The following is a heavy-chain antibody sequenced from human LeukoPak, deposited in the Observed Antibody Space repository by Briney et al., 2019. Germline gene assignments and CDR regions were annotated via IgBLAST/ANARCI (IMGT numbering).Heavy chain of an antibody. CDR1: GFTFSSYA. V-gene: IGHV3-23*01. D-gene: IGHD6-19*01. J-gene: IGHJ4*02. CDR2: ISGSGGST. Sequence: GGSLRLSCAASGFTFSSYAMSWVRQAPGKGLEWVSAISGSGGSTYYADSVKGRFTISRDNSKNTLYLQMNGLRAEDTAVYYCAKNRAVAGGSLTWWGQGTLVTVSS. CDR3: AKNRAVAGGSLTW.